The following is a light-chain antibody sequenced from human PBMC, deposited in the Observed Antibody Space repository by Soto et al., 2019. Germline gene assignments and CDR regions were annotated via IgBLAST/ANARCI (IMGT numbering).Light chain of an antibody. CDR1: ASDVGAYDY. CDR2: EVT. J-gene: IGLJ1*01. CDR3: GSYSSDNTYV. V-gene: IGLV2-14*01. Sequence: QSVLTQPASVSGSPGQSITISCTGTASDVGAYDYVSWYQQHPGTAPKLMIYEVTNRPSGVSDRFSGSKSGNTASLSISGLQADEEADYYCGSYSSDNTYVFGTGTKVTVL.